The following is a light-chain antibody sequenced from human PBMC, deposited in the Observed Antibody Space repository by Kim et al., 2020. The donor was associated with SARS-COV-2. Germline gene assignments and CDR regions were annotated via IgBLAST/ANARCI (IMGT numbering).Light chain of an antibody. CDR1: QNIDKW. CDR2: ATS. J-gene: IGKJ1*01. Sequence: YASIGDRVTIVCRASQNIDKWLAWYQQKPGKAPKLLIDATSTLQSGAPSRFSGSGSGTEFTLTISGLQPDDVGTYYCQQYNIYSTFGQGTKVDIK. V-gene: IGKV1-5*03. CDR3: QQYNIYST.